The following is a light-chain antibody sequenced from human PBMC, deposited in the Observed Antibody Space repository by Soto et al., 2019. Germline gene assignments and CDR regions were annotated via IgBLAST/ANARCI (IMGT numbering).Light chain of an antibody. J-gene: IGKJ5*01. CDR3: QQYKNWPHT. Sequence: EIVMTQSPATLSVSPGERATLSCRASQSVSSNLAWYHQKPGQVPRLLIYDASTRATGIPARFSGSGSGTEFTLTISSLQSEDFAVYYCQQYKNWPHTFGQGTRLEIK. CDR1: QSVSSN. CDR2: DAS. V-gene: IGKV3-15*01.